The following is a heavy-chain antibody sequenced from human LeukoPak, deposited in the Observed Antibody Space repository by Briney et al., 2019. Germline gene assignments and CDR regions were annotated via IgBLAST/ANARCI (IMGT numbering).Heavy chain of an antibody. V-gene: IGHV4-39*07. D-gene: IGHD6-6*01. CDR1: GGSISSSSYY. J-gene: IGHJ4*02. CDR3: ARVAQLARFDY. CDR2: IYYSGST. Sequence: SETLSLTCNVSGGSISSSSYYWGWIRQPPGKGLEWIGSIYYSGSTYYNPSLKSRVTISVDSSKNQFSLKLSSVTAADTAVYYCARVAQLARFDYWGQGTLVTVSS.